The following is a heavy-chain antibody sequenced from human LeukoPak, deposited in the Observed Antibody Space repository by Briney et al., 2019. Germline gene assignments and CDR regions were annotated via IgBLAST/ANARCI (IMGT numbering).Heavy chain of an antibody. V-gene: IGHV1-8*01. CDR3: RVDCYGSGTSYLNDF. CDR2: MNPHSGKT. CDR1: GYTFTRYD. J-gene: IGHJ4*02. Sequence: ASVKVSCKASGYTFTRYDINWVRQSTGQGLEWMGWMNPHSGKTGYAQKFQGRVAMTADTRINTAYMELSSLRSDDTAVYYCRVDCYGSGTSYLNDFWGQGTLVTVSS. D-gene: IGHD3-10*01.